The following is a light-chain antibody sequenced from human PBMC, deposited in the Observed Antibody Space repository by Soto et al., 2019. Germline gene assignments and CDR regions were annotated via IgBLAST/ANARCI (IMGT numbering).Light chain of an antibody. CDR1: QGIIDY. Sequence: DIQMTQSPSSLSASVGDRVTITCQASQGIIDYLAWYQQKPGEVPKLLIYAASTLQSGVPSRFSGSGSGTDFTLTISSLQPEDVATYYCQKYNSAPQTFGQGTKVAIK. CDR2: AAS. J-gene: IGKJ1*01. CDR3: QKYNSAPQT. V-gene: IGKV1-27*01.